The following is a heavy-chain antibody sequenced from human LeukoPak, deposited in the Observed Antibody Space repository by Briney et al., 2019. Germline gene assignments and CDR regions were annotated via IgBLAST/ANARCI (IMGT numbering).Heavy chain of an antibody. CDR2: FYYRVTS. J-gene: IGHJ4*02. CDR1: GDSISTYY. CDR3: ARAVGGDGSGSL. D-gene: IGHD3-10*01. V-gene: IGHV4-59*01. Sequence: SETLSLTCTVSGDSISTYYWSWIRQPPGKGLEWIGYFYYRVTSDYNPSLKSRVTMSVDMSTRQISLKLSSVTAADTAVYYCARAVGGDGSGSLWGPGTLVTVSS.